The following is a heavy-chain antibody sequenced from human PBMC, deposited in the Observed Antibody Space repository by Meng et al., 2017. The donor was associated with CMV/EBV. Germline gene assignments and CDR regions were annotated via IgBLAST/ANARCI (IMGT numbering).Heavy chain of an antibody. D-gene: IGHD1-26*01. CDR1: GGNFSSYA. CDR3: ARERGSGSYPFDY. J-gene: IGHJ4*02. V-gene: IGHV1-69*01. CDR2: IIPIFGTA. Sequence: QVPLVQFGAEGKKPGSSVKVSCKASGGNFSSYAISWVRQAPGQGLEWMGGIIPIFGTANYAQKFQGRVTITADESTSTAYMELSSLRSEDTAVYYCARERGSGSYPFDYWGQGTLVTVSS.